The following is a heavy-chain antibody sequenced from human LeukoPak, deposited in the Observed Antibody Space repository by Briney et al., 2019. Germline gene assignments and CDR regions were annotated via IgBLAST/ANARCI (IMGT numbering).Heavy chain of an antibody. CDR3: AKQSGSYRYFDY. V-gene: IGHV3-23*01. CDR1: GFTFSSYA. J-gene: IGHJ4*02. Sequence: GGSLRLSCAASGFTFSSYAMSWVRQAPGKGLEWVSAISGSLGSTHYADSVEGRFTISRDNSKNTLYLQMNSVRAEDTAVYYCAKQSGSYRYFDYWGQGTLVTVSS. D-gene: IGHD3-16*02. CDR2: ISGSLGST.